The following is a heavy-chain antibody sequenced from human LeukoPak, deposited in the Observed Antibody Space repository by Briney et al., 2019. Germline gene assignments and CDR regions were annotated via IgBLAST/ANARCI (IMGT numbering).Heavy chain of an antibody. D-gene: IGHD2-2*01. Sequence: GESLKISCKGSGYSFTSYWIGWVRQMPGKGLEWMGIIYPGDSDTRYSPSFQGQVTTSADKSISTAYLQWSSLKASDTAMYYCARNSPRYCSSTSCLYPDAFDIWGQGIMVTVSS. J-gene: IGHJ3*02. CDR2: IYPGDSDT. CDR1: GYSFTSYW. V-gene: IGHV5-51*01. CDR3: ARNSPRYCSSTSCLYPDAFDI.